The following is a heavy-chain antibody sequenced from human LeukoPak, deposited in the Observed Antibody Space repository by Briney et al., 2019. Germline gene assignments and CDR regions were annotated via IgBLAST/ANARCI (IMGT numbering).Heavy chain of an antibody. D-gene: IGHD3-22*01. V-gene: IGHV3-74*01. Sequence: GGSLGLSCAASGFTFSSYWMHWVRQAPGKGLVWVSRINSDGSSTSYADSVKGRFTISRDSAKNTLYLQMNSLRAEDTAVYYCARGTYYYDSSGYPLFDYWGQGTLVTVSS. CDR2: INSDGSST. J-gene: IGHJ4*02. CDR3: ARGTYYYDSSGYPLFDY. CDR1: GFTFSSYW.